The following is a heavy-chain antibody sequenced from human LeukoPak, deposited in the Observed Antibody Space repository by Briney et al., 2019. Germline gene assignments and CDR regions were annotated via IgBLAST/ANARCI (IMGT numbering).Heavy chain of an antibody. D-gene: IGHD1-14*01. CDR3: AKDRTKVTNLYGMDV. V-gene: IGHV3-30*18. Sequence: GGSLRLSCAASGFTSSSYGMHWVRQAPGKGLEWVAVISYDGSNKYYADSVKGRFTISRDNSKNTLYLQMNSLRAEDTAVYYCAKDRTKVTNLYGMDVWGQGTTVTVSS. CDR1: GFTSSSYG. J-gene: IGHJ6*02. CDR2: ISYDGSNK.